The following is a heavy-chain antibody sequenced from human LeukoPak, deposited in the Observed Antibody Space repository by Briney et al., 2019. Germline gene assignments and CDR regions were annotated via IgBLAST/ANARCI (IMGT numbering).Heavy chain of an antibody. CDR3: VRHLSAGRPAFDI. CDR1: GGSINTFF. J-gene: IGHJ3*02. V-gene: IGHV4-59*08. Sequence: PSETLSLTCSVSGGSINTFFWTWVRQPPREGLEGIGYISYSGSTNYNPSLKSRVTISVDTSNNRFSLKLTSLTAADTAVYYCVRHLSAGRPAFDIWGQGTMVTVSS. CDR2: ISYSGST. D-gene: IGHD2-15*01.